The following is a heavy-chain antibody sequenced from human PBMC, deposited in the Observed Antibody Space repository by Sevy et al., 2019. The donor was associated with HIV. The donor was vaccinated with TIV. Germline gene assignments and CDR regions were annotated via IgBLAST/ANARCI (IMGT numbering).Heavy chain of an antibody. CDR1: GGSISNYY. CDR2: IYYSGGT. Sequence: SETLSLTCTVSGGSISNYYWNGIRQPPGKGLEWIGYIYYSGGTNYNPSLRSRVTMSADTSKNQFSLKLSFVTAADTAMYYCARGNSGSYGWFDPWGQGTLVTVSS. D-gene: IGHD1-26*01. V-gene: IGHV4-59*01. CDR3: ARGNSGSYGWFDP. J-gene: IGHJ5*02.